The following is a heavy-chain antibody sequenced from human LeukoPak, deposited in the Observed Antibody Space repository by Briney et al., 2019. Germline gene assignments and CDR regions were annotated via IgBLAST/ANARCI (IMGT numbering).Heavy chain of an antibody. CDR2: IYYSGST. V-gene: IGHV4-59*12. CDR1: GGSISGYH. D-gene: IGHD5-12*01. Sequence: SETLSLTCTVSGGSISGYHWSWIRQPPGKGLEWIGCIYYSGSTNYNPSLRSRVTISVDRSKNQFSLKLSSVTAADTAVYYCATHSGYGKFDYWGQGTLVTVSS. CDR3: ATHSGYGKFDY. J-gene: IGHJ4*02.